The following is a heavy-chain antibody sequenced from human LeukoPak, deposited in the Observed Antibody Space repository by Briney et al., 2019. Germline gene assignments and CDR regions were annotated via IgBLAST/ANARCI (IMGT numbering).Heavy chain of an antibody. V-gene: IGHV3-23*01. CDR3: AIIAAAGTPFDY. CDR1: GFTFSSYA. CDR2: ISGSGGST. D-gene: IGHD6-13*01. J-gene: IGHJ4*02. Sequence: GSLRLSCAASGFTFSSYAMSWARQAPGKGLEWVSAISGSGGSTYYADSVKGRFTISRDNSKNTLYLQMNSLRAEDTAVYYCAIIAAAGTPFDYWGQGTLVTVSS.